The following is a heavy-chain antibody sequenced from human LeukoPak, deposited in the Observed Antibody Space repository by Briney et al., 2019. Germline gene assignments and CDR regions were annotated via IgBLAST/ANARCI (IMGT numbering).Heavy chain of an antibody. Sequence: SVRVSCKASGGTFSSYAISWVRQDPGQGLEWMGGIIPIFGTANYAQKFQGRVTITTDESTSTAYMELSSLRSEDTAVYYCARGITGTTGYYYYYMDVWGKGTTVTVSS. V-gene: IGHV1-69*05. CDR2: IIPIFGTA. CDR1: GGTFSSYA. D-gene: IGHD1-7*01. J-gene: IGHJ6*03. CDR3: ARGITGTTGYYYYYMDV.